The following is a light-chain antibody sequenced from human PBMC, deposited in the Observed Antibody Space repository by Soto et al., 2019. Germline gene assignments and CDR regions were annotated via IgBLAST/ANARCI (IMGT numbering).Light chain of an antibody. CDR1: SGNIASNY. Sequence: NFMLTQPHSVSESPGKTVTISCTRSSGNIASNYVQWYQQRPGSSPTTVIYEDNQRPSGVPDRFSGAIDSSSNSASLTISGLQTEDAADYYCQSYDSNNWVFGGGTKLTVL. J-gene: IGLJ3*02. V-gene: IGLV6-57*01. CDR2: EDN. CDR3: QSYDSNNWV.